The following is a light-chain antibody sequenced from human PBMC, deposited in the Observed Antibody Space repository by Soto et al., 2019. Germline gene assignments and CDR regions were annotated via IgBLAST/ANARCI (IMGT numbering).Light chain of an antibody. CDR2: GAS. V-gene: IGKV3-20*01. J-gene: IGKJ5*01. CDR1: RSVSSSY. Sequence: EIVLTQSPGTLSLSPGERATLSCRASRSVSSSYLAWYQQKPGQAPRLLIYGASSRATGIPDRFSGSGSGTDFTLTISRLEPEDFAVYYCKQYGSSPPITFGQGTRLEIK. CDR3: KQYGSSPPIT.